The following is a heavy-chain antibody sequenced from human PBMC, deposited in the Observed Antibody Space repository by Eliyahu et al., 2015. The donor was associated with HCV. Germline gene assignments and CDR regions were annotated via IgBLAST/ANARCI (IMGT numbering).Heavy chain of an antibody. CDR1: GFTFDDYA. J-gene: IGHJ4*02. CDR3: AKDTVTKAFDY. Sequence: EVQLVESGGGLVQPGRSLRLSCAASGFTFDDYAMHWVRQAPGKGLGWVSGISWNSGSIGYADSVKGRFTISRDNAKNSLYLQMNSLRAEDTALYYCAKDTVTKAFDYWGQGTLVTVSS. D-gene: IGHD4-17*01. CDR2: ISWNSGSI. V-gene: IGHV3-9*01.